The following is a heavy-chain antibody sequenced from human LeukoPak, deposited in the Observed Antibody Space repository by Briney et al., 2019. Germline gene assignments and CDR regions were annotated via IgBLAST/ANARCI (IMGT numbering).Heavy chain of an antibody. D-gene: IGHD1-14*01. V-gene: IGHV1-46*01. CDR3: VRMWEPESGGRAFDT. CDR2: INPSGGGT. CDR1: GGTFSSYA. Sequence: ASVNVSCKASGGTFSSYAISWVRQAPGQGLEWMAIINPSGGGTSYAQKFQGRVTLTRDTSTSTVYMELSSLRPEDTAVYYCVRMWEPESGGRAFDTWGQGTMVTVSS. J-gene: IGHJ3*02.